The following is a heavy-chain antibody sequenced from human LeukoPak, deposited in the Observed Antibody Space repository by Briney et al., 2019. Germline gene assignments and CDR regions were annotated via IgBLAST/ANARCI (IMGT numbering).Heavy chain of an antibody. D-gene: IGHD4-17*01. CDR1: GGSISSSSYY. CDR3: ASFDYGDYKNYYYYMDV. Sequence: SETLSLTCTVSGGSISSSSYYWGWIRQPPGKGLEWIGSIYYSGSTYYNPSLKRRVTISVDTSKNQFSLKLSSVTAADTAVYYCASFDYGDYKNYYYYMDVWGKGTTVTVSS. J-gene: IGHJ6*03. V-gene: IGHV4-39*01. CDR2: IYYSGST.